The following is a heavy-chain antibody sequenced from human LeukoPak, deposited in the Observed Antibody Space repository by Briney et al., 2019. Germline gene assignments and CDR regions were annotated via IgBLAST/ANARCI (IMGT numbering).Heavy chain of an antibody. J-gene: IGHJ1*01. CDR3: ASTYYDILTGYSPFQH. V-gene: IGHV4-31*03. CDR2: IYYSGST. Sequence: SETLSLTCTVSGGSISSGGYYWGWIRQHPGKGPEWIGYIYYSGSTYYNPSLKSRVTISVDTSKNQFSLKLSSVTAADTAVYYCASTYYDILTGYSPFQHWGQGTLVTVSS. CDR1: GGSISSGGYY. D-gene: IGHD3-9*01.